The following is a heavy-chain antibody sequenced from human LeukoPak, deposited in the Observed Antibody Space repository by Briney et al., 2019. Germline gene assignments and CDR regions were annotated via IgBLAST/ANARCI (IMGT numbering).Heavy chain of an antibody. V-gene: IGHV1-2*02. D-gene: IGHD1-26*01. CDR2: INPNSGGT. CDR1: GYTFTSYG. Sequence: ASVKVSCKASGYTFTSYGISWVRQAPGQGLEWMGWINPNSGGTNYAQKFQGRVTVTRDTSISTAYMELNRLRSDDTAVYYCARETYSGCYSAFDIWGQGTMVTVSS. CDR3: ARETYSGCYSAFDI. J-gene: IGHJ3*02.